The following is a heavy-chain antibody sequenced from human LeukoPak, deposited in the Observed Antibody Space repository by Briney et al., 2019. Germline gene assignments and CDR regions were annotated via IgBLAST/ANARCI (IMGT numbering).Heavy chain of an antibody. V-gene: IGHV1-2*02. D-gene: IGHD2-15*01. CDR2: INLSSGGT. CDR1: GFTFTAFY. Sequence: GASVKVSCKASGFTFTAFYMHWVRQAPGQGLEWMAWINLSSGGTNYAQKFRGRVTMTRDSSISTAYMELTSLRSDDTAIYYCVTSTGYFNTWGASDIWGQGTMVTVSS. CDR3: VTSTGYFNTWGASDI. J-gene: IGHJ3*02.